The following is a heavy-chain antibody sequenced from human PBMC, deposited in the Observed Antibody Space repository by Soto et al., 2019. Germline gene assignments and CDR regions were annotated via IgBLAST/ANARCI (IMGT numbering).Heavy chain of an antibody. V-gene: IGHV4-59*01. D-gene: IGHD3-22*01. J-gene: IGHJ4*02. CDR1: GDSIRSYY. Sequence: NPSETLSLTCTVSGDSIRSYYWSWIRQPQGKGLEWIGYIYDSGSTNYNPFLKSRVTISVDTSKSQFSLKLRSVTAADTAVYYCARDRAYYESSGLYFDYWGQGTLVTVSS. CDR2: IYDSGST. CDR3: ARDRAYYESSGLYFDY.